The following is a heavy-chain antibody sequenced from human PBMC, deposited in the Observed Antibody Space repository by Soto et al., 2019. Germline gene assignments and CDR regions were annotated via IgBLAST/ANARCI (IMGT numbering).Heavy chain of an antibody. Sequence: PGGSLRLSCAASGFTVSSNYMSWVRQAPGKGLEWVSIIYSGGSTYYADSVKGRFTISRDNSKNTLYPQMNSLRAEDTAVYYCARDQAGSGLGIDYWGQGTLVTVSS. CDR2: IYSGGST. CDR3: ARDQAGSGLGIDY. V-gene: IGHV3-66*01. CDR1: GFTVSSNY. D-gene: IGHD3-10*01. J-gene: IGHJ4*02.